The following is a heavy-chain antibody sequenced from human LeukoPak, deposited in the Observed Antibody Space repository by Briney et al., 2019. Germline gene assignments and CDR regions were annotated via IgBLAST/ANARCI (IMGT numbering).Heavy chain of an antibody. J-gene: IGHJ3*02. V-gene: IGHV1-69*13. D-gene: IGHD3-22*01. Sequence: SVKVSCKASGGTFSNYAISWVRQALGQGLEWMGGIIPMFDTPIYAQKFQGRVTITADESTSTVYMELSSLRSEDTAVYFCASTDYYDSRGYGGSFAIWGQGTMVTVSS. CDR1: GGTFSNYA. CDR3: ASTDYYDSRGYGGSFAI. CDR2: IIPMFDTP.